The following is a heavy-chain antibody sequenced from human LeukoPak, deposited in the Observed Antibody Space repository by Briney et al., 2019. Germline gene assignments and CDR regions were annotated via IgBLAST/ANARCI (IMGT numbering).Heavy chain of an antibody. Sequence: GGSLRLSCAASGFTFSDYDMHWVRQTTGGGLEWVSVIGKRGDTYYPDSMKGRFTISRENARNSLYLQMNSLRVEDTAVYYCAREGIAAAGTLNDAFDIWGQGTMVTVSS. V-gene: IGHV3-13*04. J-gene: IGHJ3*02. CDR2: IGKRGDT. CDR3: AREGIAAAGTLNDAFDI. CDR1: GFTFSDYD. D-gene: IGHD6-13*01.